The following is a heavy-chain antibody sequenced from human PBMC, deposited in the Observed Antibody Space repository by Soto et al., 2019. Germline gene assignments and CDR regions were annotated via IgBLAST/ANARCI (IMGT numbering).Heavy chain of an antibody. CDR2: ISYDGNNK. D-gene: IGHD1-26*01. CDR3: ARGGDPSTTPVVPKYSGSYYGY. CDR1: GFTFSSYA. J-gene: IGHJ4*02. Sequence: QVQLVESGGGGVQPGRSLRLSCAASGFTFSSYAMHWVRQAPGKGLEWVAVISYDGNNKWYADSVKGRFTISRDNSKSTLYLQRNGLRDEDTSVVDCARGGDPSTTPVVPKYSGSYYGYWGPGTLVTVSS. V-gene: IGHV3-30-3*01.